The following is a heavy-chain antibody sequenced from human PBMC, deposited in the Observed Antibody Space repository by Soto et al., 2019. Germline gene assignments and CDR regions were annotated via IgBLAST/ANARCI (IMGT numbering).Heavy chain of an antibody. CDR1: CGSISSGGYY. V-gene: IGHV4-31*03. CDR3: ARHTAMAHYGMDV. CDR2: TYYSGST. J-gene: IGHJ6*02. Sequence: SETLSLTCTVSCGSISSGGYYWSWIRQHPGKGLGWIGYTYYSGSTYYNPSLKSRVTISVDTSKNQFSLKLSSVTAADTAVYYCARHTAMAHYGMDVWGQGTTVTVSS. D-gene: IGHD5-18*01.